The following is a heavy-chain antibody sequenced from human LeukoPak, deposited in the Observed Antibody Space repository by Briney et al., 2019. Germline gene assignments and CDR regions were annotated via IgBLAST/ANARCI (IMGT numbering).Heavy chain of an antibody. J-gene: IGHJ4*02. V-gene: IGHV4-59*01. D-gene: IGHD5-18*01. CDR3: ARQAYSALYYFDY. CDR1: GGSISSYY. CDR2: IYYGGST. Sequence: PSETLSLTCTVSGGSISSYYWSWIRQPPGKGLEWIGYIYYGGSTNYNPSLKSRVTISVDTSKNQFSLKLSSVTAADTAVYYCARQAYSALYYFDYWGQGTLVTVSS.